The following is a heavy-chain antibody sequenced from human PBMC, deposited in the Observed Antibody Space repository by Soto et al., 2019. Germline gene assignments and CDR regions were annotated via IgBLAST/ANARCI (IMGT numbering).Heavy chain of an antibody. CDR3: ASLPQGYYDRSGRLVDY. D-gene: IGHD3-22*01. V-gene: IGHV3-11*01. J-gene: IGHJ4*01. Sequence: PGGSLRLSCASSGFTFSDYYMSWIRQAPGKGLEWVAYISAGGSDIYYGDSVKGRFTVSRDNTKKSLYLQMSNLRADDTAIYYCASLPQGYYDRSGRLVDYGGHGTLVTVSS. CDR1: GFTFSDYY. CDR2: ISAGGSDI.